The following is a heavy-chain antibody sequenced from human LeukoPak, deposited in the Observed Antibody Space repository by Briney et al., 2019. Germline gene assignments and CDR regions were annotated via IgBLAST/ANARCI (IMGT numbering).Heavy chain of an antibody. Sequence: GGSLRLSCAASGFSFSSSAMHWVRQAPGKGLDWVAFIHYDGNNKYYADSVKGRFAISRDNSKNTVYLQMSSLRTEDTAVYYCAARRLTVTTEIDYWGQGTLVTVSS. CDR3: AARRLTVTTEIDY. CDR1: GFSFSSSA. J-gene: IGHJ4*02. CDR2: IHYDGNNK. V-gene: IGHV3-30*02. D-gene: IGHD4-17*01.